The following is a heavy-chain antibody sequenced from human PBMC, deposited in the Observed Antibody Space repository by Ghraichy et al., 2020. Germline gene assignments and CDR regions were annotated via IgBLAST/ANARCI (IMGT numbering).Heavy chain of an antibody. J-gene: IGHJ4*02. D-gene: IGHD6-6*01. CDR1: GFTVTNYY. V-gene: IGHV3-66*01. Sequence: GGSLRLSCAVSGFTVTNYYMSWVRQAPGKGLEWVSVIYSGGNTIYADSGKDRFTISRDDSKNTLYLQMNRLTAEDTAVYYCARDVFSSSYTFDYWGQGALVTVSS. CDR2: IYSGGNT. CDR3: ARDVFSSSYTFDY.